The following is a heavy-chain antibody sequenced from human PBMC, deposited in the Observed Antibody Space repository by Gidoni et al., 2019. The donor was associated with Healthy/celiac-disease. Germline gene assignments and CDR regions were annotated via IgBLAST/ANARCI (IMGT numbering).Heavy chain of an antibody. CDR2: IKSKTDGGTT. CDR3: TTDQILYYYDSSGYLDY. J-gene: IGHJ4*02. D-gene: IGHD3-22*01. V-gene: IGHV3-15*01. CDR1: GFTFGNAW. Sequence: EVQLVDSGGGLVKPGGYLRLSCAASGFTFGNAWISWVRQAQGKGLEWVGRIKSKTDGGTTDYAAPVKGRFTISRDDSKNTLYLQMNSMKTEDTAVYYCTTDQILYYYDSSGYLDYWGQGTLVTVSS.